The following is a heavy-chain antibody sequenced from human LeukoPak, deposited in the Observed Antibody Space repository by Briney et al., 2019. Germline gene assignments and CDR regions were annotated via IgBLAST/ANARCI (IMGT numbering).Heavy chain of an antibody. CDR2: ISSSSSYI. V-gene: IGHV3-21*01. CDR1: GFTFSSYS. D-gene: IGHD1-26*01. J-gene: IGHJ6*03. CDR3: ARDQLVGVRDYMDV. Sequence: PGGSLRLSCAASGFTFSSYSMNWVRQAPGKGLEWVSSISSSSSYIYYADSVKGRFTISRDNAKNSLYLQMNSLRAEDTAVYYCARDQLVGVRDYMDVWGKGTPVTVSS.